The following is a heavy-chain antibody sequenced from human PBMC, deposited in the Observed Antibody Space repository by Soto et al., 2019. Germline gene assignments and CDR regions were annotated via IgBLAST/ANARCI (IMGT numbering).Heavy chain of an antibody. J-gene: IGHJ5*02. D-gene: IGHD3-3*01. CDR1: GGTFGNTA. V-gene: IGHV1-69*12. Sequence: QVQLVQSGAEVKEPGSSVNVSCKTSGGTFGNTAVTWVRQVPGQGLEWIGGIVPLFGTANYAQKFRGRVMVTADESTSSAYMDLSSLRSDHTAIYCCARDGDPGYSFWSGPLGGGRFDPWGQGTLVTVSS. CDR2: IVPLFGTA. CDR3: ARDGDPGYSFWSGPLGGGRFDP.